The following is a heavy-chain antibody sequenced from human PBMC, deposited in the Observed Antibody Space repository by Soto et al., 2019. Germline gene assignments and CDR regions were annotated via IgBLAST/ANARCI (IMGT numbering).Heavy chain of an antibody. Sequence: LSLTCIVAGGPMSSYDWGWIRQSPGRGLEWIGYIYSGGKTNYNPSLKRRVSISPDTSRNQISLQVNSVTAAATALYFCAKARSHAWEVLPLSFDY. CDR1: GGPMSSYD. V-gene: IGHV4-59*01. CDR2: IYSGGKT. J-gene: IGHJ4*01. D-gene: IGHD1-26*01. CDR3: AKARSHAWEVLPLSFDY.